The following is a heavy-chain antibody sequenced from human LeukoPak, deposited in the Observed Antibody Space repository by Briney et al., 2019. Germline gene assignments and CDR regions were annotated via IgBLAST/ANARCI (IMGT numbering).Heavy chain of an antibody. V-gene: IGHV4-34*01. CDR1: GGSFSGYY. CDR2: IYYSGNT. CDR3: ARRARGTYLYYFDY. J-gene: IGHJ4*02. Sequence: SETLSLTCAVYGGSFSGYYWSWIRQPPGKGLEWIGSIYYSGNTYYNPSLKSRVTISVDTSKNQFSLRLSSVTAADTAVYYCARRARGTYLYYFDYWGQGTLVSVSS. D-gene: IGHD1-26*01.